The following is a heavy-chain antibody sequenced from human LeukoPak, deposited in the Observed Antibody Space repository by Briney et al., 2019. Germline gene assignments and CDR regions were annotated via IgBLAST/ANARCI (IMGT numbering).Heavy chain of an antibody. CDR3: ARDAHSGDG. D-gene: IGHD6-25*01. Sequence: GGSVRLSCAACGFTLRNYEMNWVRQAPGKGLEWVSYISNSGANIFYADSVKGRFTVSRDNAKNSLFLQMNSLRPEDTAVYYCARDAHSGDGWGQGTLVTVSS. CDR2: ISNSGANI. V-gene: IGHV3-48*03. CDR1: GFTLRNYE. J-gene: IGHJ4*02.